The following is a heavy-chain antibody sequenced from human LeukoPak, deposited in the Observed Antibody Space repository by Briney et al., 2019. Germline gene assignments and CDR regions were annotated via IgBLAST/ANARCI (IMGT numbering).Heavy chain of an antibody. CDR3: AKGDIFDP. Sequence: PGGSLRLSCAASGFTFSSYGMHWVRQAPGKGLEWVAVISYDGSNKYYADSVKGRFTISRDNSKNTLYLQMNSPRAEDTAVYYCAKGDIFDPWGQGTLVTVSS. CDR2: ISYDGSNK. J-gene: IGHJ5*02. D-gene: IGHD2-15*01. V-gene: IGHV3-30*18. CDR1: GFTFSSYG.